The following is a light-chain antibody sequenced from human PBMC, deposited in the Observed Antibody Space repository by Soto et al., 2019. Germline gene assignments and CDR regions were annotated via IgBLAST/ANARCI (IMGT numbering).Light chain of an antibody. CDR1: QSIGIW. CDR2: TAS. J-gene: IGKJ1*01. CDR3: QQYKDYSWT. Sequence: IQMTQSPSTLSASVGDRVAITCRASQSIGIWLAWYQQKPGKAPRFLIYTASSLESGVPSRFSGSGSGTEFTLTISSPQPDDFATYYCQQYKDYSWTFGQGTKVEFK. V-gene: IGKV1-5*03.